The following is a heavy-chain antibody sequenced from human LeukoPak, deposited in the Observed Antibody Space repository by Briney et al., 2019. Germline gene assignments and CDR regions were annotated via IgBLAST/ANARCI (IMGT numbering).Heavy chain of an antibody. CDR2: TYYRSKWYN. V-gene: IGHV6-1*01. CDR1: GDSVCSNSAA. D-gene: IGHD2-2*01. J-gene: IGHJ6*02. Sequence: SQTLSVTCAISGDSVCSNSAAWNWIRPSPSRGLEWLGRTYYRSKWYNDYAVSVKSRITINPDTSKNQFSLQLNSVTPEDTAVYYCAREEVVVVPAYYYYYGMDVWGQGTTVTVSS. CDR3: AREEVVVVPAYYYYYGMDV.